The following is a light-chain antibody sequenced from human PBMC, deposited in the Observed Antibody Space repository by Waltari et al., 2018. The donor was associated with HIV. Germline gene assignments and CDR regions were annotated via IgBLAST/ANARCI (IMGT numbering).Light chain of an antibody. CDR3: SSYVGSNTFYV. CDR2: QVT. J-gene: IGLJ1*01. CDR1: SSDVRAYNY. V-gene: IGLV2-8*01. Sequence: QSALTQPPSASGSPGQSVTISCTGTSSDVRAYNYVSWYQQHQGKAPKLIIYQVTKRPSGVPDRFSGSKSGNTASLTVSGLQAEDEADYYCSSYVGSNTFYVFGTGTKVTVL.